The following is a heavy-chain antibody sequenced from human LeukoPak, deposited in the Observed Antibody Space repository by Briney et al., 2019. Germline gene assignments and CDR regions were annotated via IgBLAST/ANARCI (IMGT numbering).Heavy chain of an antibody. V-gene: IGHV3-49*04. D-gene: IGHD6-13*01. Sequence: GGSLRLSCTASGFTFGDYAMSWVRQAPGKGLEWVGSIRSKAYGGTTEYAASVKGRFTISRDDSKSIAYLQMNSLKTEDTAVYYCTRVYSSSWYISGIDYWGQGTLVTVSS. CDR2: IRSKAYGGTT. CDR3: TRVYSSSWYISGIDY. J-gene: IGHJ4*02. CDR1: GFTFGDYA.